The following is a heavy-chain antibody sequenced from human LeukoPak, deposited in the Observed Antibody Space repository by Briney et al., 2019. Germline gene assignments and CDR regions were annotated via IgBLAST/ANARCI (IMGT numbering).Heavy chain of an antibody. CDR3: ARSGVDTAMVSWFDP. CDR1: GFTFSSYG. D-gene: IGHD5-18*01. Sequence: GGSLRLSCAASGFTFSSYGMHWVRQAPGKGLEWVAFIRYDGSNKYYADSVKGRFTISRDNAKNSLYLQMNSLRAEDTAVYYCARSGVDTAMVSWFDPWGQGTLVTVSS. V-gene: IGHV3-30*02. CDR2: IRYDGSNK. J-gene: IGHJ5*02.